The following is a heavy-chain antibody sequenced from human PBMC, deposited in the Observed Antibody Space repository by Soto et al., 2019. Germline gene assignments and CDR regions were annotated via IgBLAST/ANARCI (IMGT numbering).Heavy chain of an antibody. D-gene: IGHD6-6*01. CDR2: ISSSGSTI. V-gene: IGHV3-11*01. Sequence: GGSLRLSCAASGFTFSDYYMSWIRQAPGKWLEWVSYISSSGSTIYYADSVKGRFTISRDNAKNSLCLQMNSLRAEDTAVYYCARSRTPYSSYYYYYYYMDVWGKGTTVTVSS. CDR3: ARSRTPYSSYYYYYYYMDV. CDR1: GFTFSDYY. J-gene: IGHJ6*03.